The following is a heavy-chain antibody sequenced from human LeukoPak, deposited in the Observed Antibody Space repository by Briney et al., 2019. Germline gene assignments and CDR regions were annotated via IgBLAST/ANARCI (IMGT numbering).Heavy chain of an antibody. CDR3: ARGAYSSGWYLDY. J-gene: IGHJ4*02. V-gene: IGHV3-66*01. CDR2: IYSGGST. D-gene: IGHD6-19*01. Sequence: GGALGLSCAASGFTVSSNYMNWVRQAPGKGREWVSVIYSGGSTYYADSVKGRFTISRDNSKSPLYLQMTSLRAEDTAVYYCARGAYSSGWYLDYWGQGTLVTVSS. CDR1: GFTVSSNY.